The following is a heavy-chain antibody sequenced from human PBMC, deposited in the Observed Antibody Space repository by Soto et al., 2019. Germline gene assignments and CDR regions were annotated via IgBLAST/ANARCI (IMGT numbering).Heavy chain of an antibody. CDR3: AGTEDIVVVPAGHYYYGMDV. D-gene: IGHD2-2*01. CDR2: IIPIFGTA. V-gene: IGHV1-69*01. CDR1: GGTFSSYA. Sequence: QVQLVQSGAEVKKPGSSVKVSCKASGGTFSSYAISWVRQAPGQGLEWMGGIIPIFGTANYAQKFQGRVTITADESTSTAYMQLSSLRSEDTAVYYCAGTEDIVVVPAGHYYYGMDVWGQGTTVTVSS. J-gene: IGHJ6*02.